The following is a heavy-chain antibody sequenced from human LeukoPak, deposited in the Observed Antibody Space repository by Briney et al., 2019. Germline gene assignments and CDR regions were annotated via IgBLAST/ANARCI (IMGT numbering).Heavy chain of an antibody. CDR3: ASHTRYCSRTSCSSYYYMDV. CDR2: VCTSGSS. V-gene: IGHV4-4*09. D-gene: IGHD2-2*01. Sequence: SETLPLTCTVSGGSISSYCWSWIRQSPGKGLEWMGYVCTSGSSNYNPSLRSRVTISVDTSRNQFSLKLSSVTAADTAVYYCASHTRYCSRTSCSSYYYMDVWGKGTTVTVSS. J-gene: IGHJ6*03. CDR1: GGSISSYC.